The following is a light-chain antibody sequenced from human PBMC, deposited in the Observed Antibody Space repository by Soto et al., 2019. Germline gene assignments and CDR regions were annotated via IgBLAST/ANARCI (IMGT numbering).Light chain of an antibody. CDR3: QQFGT. CDR2: DAS. CDR1: QGISSW. Sequence: DIQMTQSPSTLSASVGDRVTITCRASQGISSWVAWYQQKPGKAPKLLIYDASSLESGVPSRFSRSGSGTESTLTISSLQPDDFATYCCQQFGTFGQGTKVEIK. J-gene: IGKJ1*01. V-gene: IGKV1-5*01.